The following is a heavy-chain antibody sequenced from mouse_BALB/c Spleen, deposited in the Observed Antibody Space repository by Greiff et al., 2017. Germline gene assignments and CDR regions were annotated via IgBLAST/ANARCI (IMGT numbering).Heavy chain of an antibody. J-gene: IGHJ3*01. V-gene: IGHV5-17*02. CDR3: ARSFYYGSSYVAY. CDR1: GFTFSSFG. D-gene: IGHD1-1*01. Sequence: DVQLQESGGGLVQPGGSRKLSCAASGFTFSSFGMHWVRQAPEKGLEWVAYISSGSSTIYYADTVKGRFTISRDNPKNTLFLQMTSLRSEDTAMYYCARSFYYGSSYVAYWGQGTLVTVSA. CDR2: ISSGSSTI.